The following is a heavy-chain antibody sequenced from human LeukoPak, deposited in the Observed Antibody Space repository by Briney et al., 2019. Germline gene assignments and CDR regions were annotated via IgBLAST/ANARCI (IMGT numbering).Heavy chain of an antibody. CDR2: SIPIFGTA. V-gene: IGHV1-69*13. Sequence: SVKVSCKASGGTFSSYAITWVRQAPGQGLEWMGGSIPIFGTANYAQKFQGRVTITAVESTSTAYMELSSLRSEDTAVYYCARAPSIAARPGYYYYYMDVWGKGTTVTVSS. CDR3: ARAPSIAARPGYYYYYMDV. CDR1: GGTFSSYA. D-gene: IGHD6-6*01. J-gene: IGHJ6*03.